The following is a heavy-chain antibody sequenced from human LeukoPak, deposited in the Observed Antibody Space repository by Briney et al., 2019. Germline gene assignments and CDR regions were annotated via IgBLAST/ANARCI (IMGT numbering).Heavy chain of an antibody. D-gene: IGHD3-22*01. CDR3: VYYDRSGYYYGRFRY. Sequence: GGSLRLSCAASGFTFSSYAMHWVRQAPGKGLELVSGISAGGGSTLYADSVKGRFTISRDNSKNTLYLHMDSLSVEDTALYFCVYYDRSGYYYGRFRYWGQGTPVTVS. J-gene: IGHJ4*02. CDR1: GFTFSSYA. V-gene: IGHV3-23*01. CDR2: ISAGGGST.